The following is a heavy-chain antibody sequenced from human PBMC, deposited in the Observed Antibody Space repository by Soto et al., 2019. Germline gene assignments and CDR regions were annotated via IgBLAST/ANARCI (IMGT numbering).Heavy chain of an antibody. CDR2: IYYSGST. CDR1: GGSISSGGYY. Sequence: QVQLQESGPGLMKPSQTLSLTCTVSGGSISSGGYYWSWIRQHPGKGLEWIGYIYYSGSTYYNPSLKSRVTISVDTSKNQFSLKLSSVTAADTAVYYCARDPGIAVAGPGYFDLWGRGTLVTVSS. V-gene: IGHV4-31*03. CDR3: ARDPGIAVAGPGYFDL. D-gene: IGHD6-19*01. J-gene: IGHJ2*01.